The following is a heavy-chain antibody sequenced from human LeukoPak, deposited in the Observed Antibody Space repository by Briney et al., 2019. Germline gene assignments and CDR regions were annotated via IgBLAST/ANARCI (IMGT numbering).Heavy chain of an antibody. V-gene: IGHV1-8*01. J-gene: IGHJ4*02. CDR1: GYTFTSYD. D-gene: IGHD3-22*01. CDR2: MNPNSGNT. Sequence: ASVKLSCKASGYTFTSYDINWVRQATGQGLEWMGWMNPNSGNTGYAQKFQGRVTITADKSTSTAYMELSSLRSEDTAVYYCASPYYYDSSGYYLAGGFDYWGQGTLVTVSS. CDR3: ASPYYYDSSGYYLAGGFDY.